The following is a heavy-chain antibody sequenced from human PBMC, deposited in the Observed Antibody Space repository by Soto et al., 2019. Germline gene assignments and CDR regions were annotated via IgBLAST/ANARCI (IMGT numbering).Heavy chain of an antibody. CDR3: ARGPIYGSGSYLSDP. CDR2: MNPNSGNT. CDR1: GYTFTSFD. D-gene: IGHD3-10*01. J-gene: IGHJ5*02. V-gene: IGHV1-8*01. Sequence: QVQLVQSGAEVKKPGASVKVSCKASGYTFTSFDINWVRQATGQGLEWMGWMNPNSGNTGYAQKFQGRVTMTRDTSXXTAYMELNSLTSEDTAAYYCARGPIYGSGSYLSDPWGQGTLVTVSS.